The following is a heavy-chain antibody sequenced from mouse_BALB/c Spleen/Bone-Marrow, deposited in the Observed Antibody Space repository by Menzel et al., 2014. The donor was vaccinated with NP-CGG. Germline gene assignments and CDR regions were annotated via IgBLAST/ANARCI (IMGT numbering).Heavy chain of an antibody. CDR2: INPSNGGT. V-gene: IGHV1S81*02. Sequence: VQLVESGAELVKPGASVKLSCKASGYTFTSYYMYWVKQRPGQGLEWIGGINPSNGGTNFNEKFKSKATLTVDKSSSTAYMQLSSLTSEDSAVYYCTRREVLNYFDYWGQGTTLTVSS. CDR1: GYTFTSYY. CDR3: TRREVLNYFDY. J-gene: IGHJ2*01. D-gene: IGHD2-14*01.